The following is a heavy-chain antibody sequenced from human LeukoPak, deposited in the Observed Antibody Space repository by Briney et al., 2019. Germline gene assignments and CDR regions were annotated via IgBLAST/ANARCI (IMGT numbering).Heavy chain of an antibody. Sequence: GGSLRLSCAASGFTFSSYAMSWVRQAPGKGLEWVSAISGSGGTTYYADSVKGRFTISRDNSKNTLYLQMNSLRGEDTAVYFCAKGGRTYYYDSSGYHDAFDIWGRGTMVTVSS. V-gene: IGHV3-23*01. CDR1: GFTFSSYA. J-gene: IGHJ3*02. CDR2: ISGSGGTT. CDR3: AKGGRTYYYDSSGYHDAFDI. D-gene: IGHD3-22*01.